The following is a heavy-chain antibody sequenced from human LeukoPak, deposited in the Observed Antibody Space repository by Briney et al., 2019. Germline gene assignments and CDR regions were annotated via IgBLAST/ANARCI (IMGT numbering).Heavy chain of an antibody. J-gene: IGHJ6*02. CDR2: ISSSGSTI. CDR3: ARDYVYEVSYYYYGMDV. Sequence: LSLTCTVSGGSIRSSYYYWGWIRQAPGKGLEWVSYISSSGSTIYYADSVKGRFTISRDNAKNSLYLQMNSLRAEDTAVYYCARDYVYEVSYYYYGMDVWGQGTTVTVSS. D-gene: IGHD5/OR15-5a*01. V-gene: IGHV3-11*01. CDR1: GGSIRSSYYY.